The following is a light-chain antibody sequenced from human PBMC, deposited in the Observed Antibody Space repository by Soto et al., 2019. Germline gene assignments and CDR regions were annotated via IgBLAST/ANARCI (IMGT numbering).Light chain of an antibody. CDR3: QQYTVLWT. J-gene: IGKJ1*01. V-gene: IGKV1-5*03. Sequence: DVPMTQSLAALSATEEDRVTIPCRASQTISSWLAWYQQKPGKAPKLLIYEASNLEVGVPSRFSGSGFGTEFTLTISSLQPDDVATYYCQQYTVLWTFGPGSKAXIK. CDR1: QTISSW. CDR2: EAS.